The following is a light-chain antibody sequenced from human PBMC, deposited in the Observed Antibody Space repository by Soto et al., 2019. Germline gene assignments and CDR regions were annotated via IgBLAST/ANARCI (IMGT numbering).Light chain of an antibody. CDR2: GAS. CDR1: QSVRSN. Sequence: EIVMTQSPATLSVSPGERATLSCRASQSVRSNLAWYQQKPGQAPRLLIYGASTRATGIPARFSGSGSGTEFTLTFSSLQSEDFAVYYCQQYNNWPGWTFGQGTKVEIK. CDR3: QQYNNWPGWT. J-gene: IGKJ1*01. V-gene: IGKV3-15*01.